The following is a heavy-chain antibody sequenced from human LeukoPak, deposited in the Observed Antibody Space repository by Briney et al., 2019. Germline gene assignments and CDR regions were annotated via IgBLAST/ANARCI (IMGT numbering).Heavy chain of an antibody. CDR1: GFTFATYA. CDR3: AKRGAGSGGLHY. J-gene: IGHJ4*02. Sequence: GGSLRLSCAASGFTFATYAMSWVRQAPGKGLEWVSTFFETGKTDHADSVKGRFTISRDTSKNTLYLQMNSLRAEDTATYYCAKRGAGSGGLHYWGQGTLVTVSS. CDR2: FFETGKT. V-gene: IGHV3-23*01. D-gene: IGHD6-19*01.